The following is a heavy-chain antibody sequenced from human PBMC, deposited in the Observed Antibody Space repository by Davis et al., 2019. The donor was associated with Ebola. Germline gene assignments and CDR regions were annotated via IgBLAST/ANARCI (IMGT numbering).Heavy chain of an antibody. D-gene: IGHD5-24*01. V-gene: IGHV1-18*01. CDR3: ARAQFPATSDH. CDR1: GYPFTTSA. Sequence: ASVKVSCKTSGYPFTTSAMNWVRQAPGQGLEWIGWFNPHNGNTNYAQNVQGRVIMTSDTATTTAYMEVGSLRSDDTAVYYCARAQFPATSDHWGQGTLVTVSS. J-gene: IGHJ4*02. CDR2: FNPHNGNT.